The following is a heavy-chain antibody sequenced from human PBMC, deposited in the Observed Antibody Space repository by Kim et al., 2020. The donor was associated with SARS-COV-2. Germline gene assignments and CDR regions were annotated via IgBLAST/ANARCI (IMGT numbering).Heavy chain of an antibody. CDR2: I. V-gene: IGHV3-48*03. D-gene: IGHD4-17*01. Sequence: IQHAGSVKGPFIISRDNTKHSLYLQMNSLRDEDTAIYYCARDSNYGGTFAYWGQGALVTVSS. CDR3: ARDSNYGGTFAY. J-gene: IGHJ4*02.